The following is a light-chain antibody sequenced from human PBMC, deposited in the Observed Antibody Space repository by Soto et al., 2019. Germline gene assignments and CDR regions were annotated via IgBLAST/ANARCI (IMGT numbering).Light chain of an antibody. CDR3: QQYKNWPPLT. CDR1: QSVSYN. Sequence: EIVMTQSPATLSVSPGETATLSCRASQSVSYNLAWYQQRAGEAPSLLIFGASTSATRIRARFSGSGSGTEVTLTISSLQSEDFAVYYCQQYKNWPPLTFGGGTKVEIK. J-gene: IGKJ4*01. CDR2: GAS. V-gene: IGKV3-15*01.